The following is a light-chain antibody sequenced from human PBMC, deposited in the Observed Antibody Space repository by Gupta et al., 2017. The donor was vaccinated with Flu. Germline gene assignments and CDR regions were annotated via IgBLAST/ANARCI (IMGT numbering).Light chain of an antibody. CDR3: QQYGT. CDR2: KAS. J-gene: IGKJ2*02. Sequence: DIQMTQSPSTLSASVGDRVTITFRASQSISSWLAGEEKKPGKAPKLLIYKASRLECGVKERFSGSGSGTEFTRTISSMQPDDFAKHDDQQYGTFGQGTKLEIK. CDR1: QSISSW. V-gene: IGKV1-5*03.